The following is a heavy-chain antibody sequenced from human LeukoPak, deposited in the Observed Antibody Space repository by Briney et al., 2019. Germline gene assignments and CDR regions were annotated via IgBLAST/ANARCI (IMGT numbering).Heavy chain of an antibody. CDR3: ARMTTVTTGGWFDP. CDR2: IYTSGST. CDR1: GGSISSGSYY. Sequence: PSETLSLTCTVSGGSISSGSYYWSWIRQPAGKGLEWIGRIYTSGSTNYNPSLKSRVTISVDTSKNQFSLKLSSVTAADTAMYYCARMTTVTTGGWFDPWGQGTLVTVSS. J-gene: IGHJ5*02. V-gene: IGHV4-61*02. D-gene: IGHD4-11*01.